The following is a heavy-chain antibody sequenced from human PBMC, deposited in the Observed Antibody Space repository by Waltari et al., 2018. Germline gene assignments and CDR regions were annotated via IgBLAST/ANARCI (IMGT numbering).Heavy chain of an antibody. D-gene: IGHD2-2*01. CDR1: GFTFSAPA. J-gene: IGHJ5*02. Sequence: QVQLVESGGGMVQPGRSLRLSCAASGFTFSAPAMHWVRQAPGKGLEWLAGISYSGNNKYYGDFVKGRFTISRDNSKNTLSLQMNSLRPEDTGVYFCARVEVPNAFGWWFAPWGQGTLVTVSS. CDR3: ARVEVPNAFGWWFAP. CDR2: ISYSGNNK. V-gene: IGHV3-30-3*01.